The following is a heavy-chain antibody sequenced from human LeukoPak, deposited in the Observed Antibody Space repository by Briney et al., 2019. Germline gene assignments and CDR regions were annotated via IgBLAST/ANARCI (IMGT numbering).Heavy chain of an antibody. Sequence: GASVKVSCKASGYTFTDYYMHWVRQAPGQGLEWMGWINPNSGGTNYAQKFQGRVTMTRDTSISTAYMELSRLRSDDTAVYYCARRSEGAAAGTYYYYYYMDVWGKGTTVTVSS. D-gene: IGHD6-13*01. CDR3: ARRSEGAAAGTYYYYYYMDV. CDR1: GYTFTDYY. J-gene: IGHJ6*03. CDR2: INPNSGGT. V-gene: IGHV1-2*02.